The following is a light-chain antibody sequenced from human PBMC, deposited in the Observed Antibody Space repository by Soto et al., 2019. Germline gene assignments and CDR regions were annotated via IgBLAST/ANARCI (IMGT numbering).Light chain of an antibody. CDR1: QSVSSSF. V-gene: IGKV3-20*01. J-gene: IGKJ4*01. Sequence: DIVFTQSPGTLSLSPGERATLSCRASQSVSSSFLAWYQQKPGQAPRLLIYGASSRATGIPDRFSGGGSGTDFTLTISRLEPEDFAVYYCQQFSSYPLTFGGGTKVDIK. CDR2: GAS. CDR3: QQFSSYPLT.